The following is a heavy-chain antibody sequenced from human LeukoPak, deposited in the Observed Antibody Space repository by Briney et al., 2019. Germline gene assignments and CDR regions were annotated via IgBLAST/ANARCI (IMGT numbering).Heavy chain of an antibody. CDR3: ASGGSYFGY. J-gene: IGHJ4*02. CDR1: GFTFSSYW. CDR2: IKQDGSEK. Sequence: RGSLRLSCEGSGFTFSSYWMSWDRQAPGKGLEWVANIKQDGSEKYYVDSVKGRFTISRDNAKNSLFLQMNSLRADDTAVYYCASGGSYFGYWGQGTLVTVSS. V-gene: IGHV3-7*05.